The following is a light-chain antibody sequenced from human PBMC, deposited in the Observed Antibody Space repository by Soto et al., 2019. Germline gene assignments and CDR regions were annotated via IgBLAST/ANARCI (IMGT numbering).Light chain of an antibody. CDR2: KAS. Sequence: DIQMTQSPSTLSAYVGDRVTITCRTSQSIRSWLAWYQQKPGKAPKLLIHKASSLESGVPSRFSGSASGTEFTLTISSLQPDDFATYYCQQYNSYSCTFGQGTKVEIK. V-gene: IGKV1-5*03. CDR3: QQYNSYSCT. CDR1: QSIRSW. J-gene: IGKJ2*02.